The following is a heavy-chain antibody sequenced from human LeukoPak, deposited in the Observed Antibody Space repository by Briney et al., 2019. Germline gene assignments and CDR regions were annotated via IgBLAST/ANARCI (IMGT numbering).Heavy chain of an antibody. CDR3: ARAGGSSGWSHFDY. J-gene: IGHJ4*02. D-gene: IGHD6-19*01. Sequence: GGSLRLSCAASGFTFSNYWMSWVRQAPGKGLEWVANIKQDGSEKYYADSVKGRFTISRDNSKNTLYLQMNSLRAEDTAVYYCARAGGSSGWSHFDYWGQGTLVTVSS. V-gene: IGHV3-7*01. CDR1: GFTFSNYW. CDR2: IKQDGSEK.